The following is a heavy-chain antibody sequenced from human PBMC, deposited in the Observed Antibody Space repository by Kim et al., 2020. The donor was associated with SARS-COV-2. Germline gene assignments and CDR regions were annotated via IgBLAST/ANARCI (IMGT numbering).Heavy chain of an antibody. V-gene: IGHV4-31*02. J-gene: IGHJ4*02. D-gene: IGHD1-26*01. CDR3: ASLSGSGALADY. Sequence: YYDPSLKSRVNISVDTSKNPFSLKLSSVTAADTAVYYCASLSGSGALADYWGQGTLVTVSS.